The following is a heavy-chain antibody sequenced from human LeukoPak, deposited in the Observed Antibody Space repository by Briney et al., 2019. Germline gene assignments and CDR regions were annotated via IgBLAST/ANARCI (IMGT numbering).Heavy chain of an antibody. CDR3: ARAGYYYDSWRAFDI. Sequence: SVKVSCKASGGTFSRYAISWVRQAPGQGLEWMGGIIPIFGTANYAQKFQGRVTITTDESTSTAYMELSSLRSEDTAVYYCARAGYYYDSWRAFDIWGQGTMVTVSS. V-gene: IGHV1-69*05. D-gene: IGHD3-22*01. J-gene: IGHJ3*02. CDR1: GGTFSRYA. CDR2: IIPIFGTA.